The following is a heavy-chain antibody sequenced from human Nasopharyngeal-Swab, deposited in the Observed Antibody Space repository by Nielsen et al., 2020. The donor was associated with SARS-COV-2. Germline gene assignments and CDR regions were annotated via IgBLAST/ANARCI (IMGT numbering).Heavy chain of an antibody. V-gene: IGHV1-69*13. CDR1: GGTFSSYA. Sequence: SVKVSCRASGGTFSSYAISWVRQAPGQGLEWMGGINPIFGTANYAQKFQGRVTITADESTSTAYMELSSLRSEDTAVYYCAREGYYGSGSYAPFDYWGQGTLVTVSS. J-gene: IGHJ4*02. D-gene: IGHD3-10*01. CDR2: INPIFGTA. CDR3: AREGYYGSGSYAPFDY.